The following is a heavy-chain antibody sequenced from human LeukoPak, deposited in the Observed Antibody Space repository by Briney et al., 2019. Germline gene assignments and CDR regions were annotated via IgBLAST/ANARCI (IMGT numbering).Heavy chain of an antibody. CDR2: ISGSGSTI. J-gene: IGHJ6*03. Sequence: GGSLRLSCVASGFTFSNYEMNWVRQAPGKGLEWVPYISGSGSTIYYADSVKGRFTISRDNAKNSLYLQMNSLRAEDTAVYYCARDNYYYYYYYMDVWGKGTTVTISS. CDR3: ARDNYYYYYYYMDV. V-gene: IGHV3-48*03. CDR1: GFTFSNYE.